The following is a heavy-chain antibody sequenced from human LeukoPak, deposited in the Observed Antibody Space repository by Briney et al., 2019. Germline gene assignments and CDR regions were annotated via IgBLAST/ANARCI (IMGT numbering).Heavy chain of an antibody. Sequence: GGSLRLSCAASGFTFSSYEMNWVRQAPGKGLEWVSYISSSGSTIYYADSVKGRFTISRDNAKNSLYLQMNSLRAEDTAVYYCARDRALLWYYDSSGGTSFDYWGQGTLVTVSS. V-gene: IGHV3-48*03. CDR2: ISSSGSTI. CDR3: ARDRALLWYYDSSGGTSFDY. CDR1: GFTFSSYE. D-gene: IGHD3-22*01. J-gene: IGHJ4*02.